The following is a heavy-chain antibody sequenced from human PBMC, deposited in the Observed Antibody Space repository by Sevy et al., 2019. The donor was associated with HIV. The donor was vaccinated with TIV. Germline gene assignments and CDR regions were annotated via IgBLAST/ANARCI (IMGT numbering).Heavy chain of an antibody. Sequence: GGSLRLSCTASGFIFGDYAVSWVRQAPGKGLEWVGLIRSKAFGGTTDVAASVKGRFTISRDDSESIAYLEMNNLKTEDTAVYYCSRDQWQQVVRPHCDYWGQGTLVTVSS. J-gene: IGHJ4*02. V-gene: IGHV3-49*04. CDR3: SRDQWQQVVRPHCDY. D-gene: IGHD6-13*01. CDR1: GFIFGDYA. CDR2: IRSKAFGGTT.